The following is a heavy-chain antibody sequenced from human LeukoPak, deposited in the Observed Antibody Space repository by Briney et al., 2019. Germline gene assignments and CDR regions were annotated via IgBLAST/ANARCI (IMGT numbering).Heavy chain of an antibody. J-gene: IGHJ5*02. V-gene: IGHV4-39*01. CDR3: ATTHSGYDFGDWFDP. CDR1: GGSINSRSYY. Sequence: SGTLSLTCTVSGGSINSRSYYWGWIRQPPGKGLEWIGSIYYSGSTYHNPSLKSRVTISVDTSKDQFSLKLSSVTAADTAAYYCATTHSGYDFGDWFDPWGQGTLVTVSS. CDR2: IYYSGST. D-gene: IGHD5-12*01.